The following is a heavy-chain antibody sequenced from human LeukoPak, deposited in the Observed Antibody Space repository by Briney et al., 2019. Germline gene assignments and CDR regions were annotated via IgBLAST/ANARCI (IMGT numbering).Heavy chain of an antibody. Sequence: ASVKVPCTASGYTFTGYYMHWVRQAPGQGLEWMGWINPNSGGTNYAQKFQGRVTMTRDTSISTAYMELSRLRSDDTALYYCARTWYGELLVVDYWGQGTLVTVSS. V-gene: IGHV1-2*02. D-gene: IGHD3-10*01. J-gene: IGHJ4*02. CDR2: INPNSGGT. CDR3: ARTWYGELLVVDY. CDR1: GYTFTGYY.